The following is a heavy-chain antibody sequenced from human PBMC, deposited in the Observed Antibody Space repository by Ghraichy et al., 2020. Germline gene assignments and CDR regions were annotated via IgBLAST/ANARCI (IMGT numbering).Heavy chain of an antibody. CDR3: AKDRYPYYYDSSGYYGD. J-gene: IGHJ4*02. V-gene: IGHV3-23*01. D-gene: IGHD3-22*01. CDR1: GFTFSSYA. CDR2: ISGSGGST. Sequence: GGSLRLSCAASGFTFSSYAMSWVRQAPGKGLEWVSEISGSGGSTYYADSVKGRFTISRDKSQNSLYLQMNSLRAEDTAVYYCAKDRYPYYYDSSGYYGDWGQGTLVTVSS.